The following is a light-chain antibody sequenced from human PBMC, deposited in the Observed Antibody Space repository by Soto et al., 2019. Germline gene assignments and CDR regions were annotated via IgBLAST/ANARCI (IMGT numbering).Light chain of an antibody. Sequence: DIVMTQTPLSLSVTPGQPASISCKSSQSLLHSDGKTYLYWYLQKPGRSPRRVIYKVSNRDSGVPARFSGSGSGTDFALKISRVEAEDVGVYYCMQGTHWPITFGQGTRLEIK. CDR2: KVS. J-gene: IGKJ5*01. CDR1: QSLLHSDGKTY. V-gene: IGKV2-30*02. CDR3: MQGTHWPIT.